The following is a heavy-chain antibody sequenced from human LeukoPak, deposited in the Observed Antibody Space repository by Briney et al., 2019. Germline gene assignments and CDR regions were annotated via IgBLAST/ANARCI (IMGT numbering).Heavy chain of an antibody. J-gene: IGHJ4*02. V-gene: IGHV1-3*01. CDR3: AVGAFDY. CDR2: INAADGNT. Sequence: ASVKVSCKASGYTFSSYAMHWVRQAPGQRLEWMGWINAADGNTKYSQNFQGRVTITRDTSASTAYMDLSSLRSEDTAVYYCAVGAFDYWGQGTLVTVSS. D-gene: IGHD4-17*01. CDR1: GYTFSSYA.